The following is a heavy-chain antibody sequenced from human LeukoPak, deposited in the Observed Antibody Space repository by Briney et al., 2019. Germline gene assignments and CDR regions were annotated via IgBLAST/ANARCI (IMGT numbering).Heavy chain of an antibody. J-gene: IGHJ4*02. V-gene: IGHV4-59*01. CDR3: AVSRGGQSMEYYFYY. D-gene: IGHD2-15*01. CDR2: IYYSGST. CDR1: GGSISSYY. Sequence: SEXLSLTCTVSGGSISSYYWSWIRQPPGKGLEGIGYIYYSGSTKYNAYLTSRGTISVDKSKNQCSLKLSSVTAADTAVYYCAVSRGGQSMEYYFYYWGQGTLVTVSS.